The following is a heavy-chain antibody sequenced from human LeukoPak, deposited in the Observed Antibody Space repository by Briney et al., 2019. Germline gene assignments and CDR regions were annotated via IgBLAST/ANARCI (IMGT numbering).Heavy chain of an antibody. J-gene: IGHJ4*02. CDR3: ARDSDIVVAFDY. D-gene: IGHD2-2*01. CDR2: ISSSGSII. V-gene: IGHV3-11*04. Sequence: PGGSLRLSCEASGFTFDDYGMSWVRQAQGKGLEWVSYISSSGSIIYYADSVKGRFTISRDNAKNSLYLQMNSLRAEDTAVYYCARDSDIVVAFDYWGQGTLVTVSS. CDR1: GFTFDDYG.